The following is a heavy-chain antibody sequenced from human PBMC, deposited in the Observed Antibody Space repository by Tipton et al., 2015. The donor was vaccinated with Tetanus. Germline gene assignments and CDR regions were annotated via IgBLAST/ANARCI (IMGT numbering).Heavy chain of an antibody. D-gene: IGHD2-15*01. Sequence: SLRLSCAASGFTFDDYAMHWVRQGPGKGLEWVSGISRYSTTRVYADSVKGRFSISRDNARHSLYLQMNSLAPEDTAFYYCVKELIGDHICSGAACYSDYFDSWGQGTLVTVSS. V-gene: IGHV3-9*01. J-gene: IGHJ4*02. CDR1: GFTFDDYA. CDR3: VKELIGDHICSGAACYSDYFDS. CDR2: ISRYSTTR.